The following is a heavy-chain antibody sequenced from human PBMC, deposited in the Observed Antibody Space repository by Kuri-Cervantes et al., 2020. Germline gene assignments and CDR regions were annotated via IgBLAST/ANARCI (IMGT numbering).Heavy chain of an antibody. CDR1: GFTFSSYS. J-gene: IGHJ6*02. D-gene: IGHD1-7*01. CDR3: ARDPETGTEPYYGMDV. CDR2: ISSSSSTI. V-gene: IGHV3-48*02. Sequence: GGSLRLSCAASGFTFSSYSMNWVRQAPGKGLEWVSYISSSSSTIYHADSVKGRFTISRDNAKNSLYLQMNSLRDEDTAVYYFARDPETGTEPYYGMDVWGQGTTVTVSS.